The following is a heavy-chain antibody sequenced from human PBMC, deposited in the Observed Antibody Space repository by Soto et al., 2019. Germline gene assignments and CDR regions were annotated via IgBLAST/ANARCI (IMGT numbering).Heavy chain of an antibody. Sequence: TLSLTCTVSGGSISSGGYYWSWIRQHPGKGLEWIGYIYYSGSTYYNPSLKSRVTISVDTSKNQFSLKLSSVTAADTAVYYCARLPHIDSSGYDRDYWGQGTLVTVSS. CDR3: ARLPHIDSSGYDRDY. D-gene: IGHD3-22*01. CDR1: GGSISSGGYY. CDR2: IYYSGST. V-gene: IGHV4-31*03. J-gene: IGHJ4*02.